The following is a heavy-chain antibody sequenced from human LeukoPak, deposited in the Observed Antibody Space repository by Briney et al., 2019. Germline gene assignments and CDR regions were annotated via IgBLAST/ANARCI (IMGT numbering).Heavy chain of an antibody. V-gene: IGHV3-23*01. Sequence: PGGSLRLSCAASGFPFSSYAMSWVRQAPGKGLEWVSGISASGGRADYADSVKGRYTISRDNSKSTLYLQMNSLTAEDTAVYYCAKGGLPAANYYYYMDVWGKGATVTVSS. CDR3: AKGGLPAANYYYYMDV. D-gene: IGHD2-2*01. CDR1: GFPFSSYA. CDR2: ISASGGRA. J-gene: IGHJ6*03.